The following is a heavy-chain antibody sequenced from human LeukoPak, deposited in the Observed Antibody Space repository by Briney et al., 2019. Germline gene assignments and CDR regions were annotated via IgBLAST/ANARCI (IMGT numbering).Heavy chain of an antibody. CDR2: IYSGGST. D-gene: IGHD3-10*01. CDR3: ARPSNYYGSGSYQYYYYGMDV. J-gene: IGHJ6*02. V-gene: IGHV3-66*04. CDR1: GFTVSDNY. Sequence: PGGSLRLSCAASGFTVSDNYMSWVRQAPGKGLEWVSVIYSGGSTYYADSVKGRFTISRDNSKNTLYLQMNSLRAEDTAVYYCARPSNYYGSGSYQYYYYGMDVWGQGTTVTVSS.